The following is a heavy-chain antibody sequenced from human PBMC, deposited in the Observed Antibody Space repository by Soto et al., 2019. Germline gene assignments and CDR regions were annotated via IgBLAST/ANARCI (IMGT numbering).Heavy chain of an antibody. CDR3: ARVGDMAYKD. J-gene: IGHJ4*02. CDR2: ISSSGTTI. D-gene: IGHD3-3*01. Sequence: QVQLVESGGGLVKPGGSLRLSCAASGFTFSDHYMTWIRQAPGKGLEWLSYISSSGTTIYYAESVRGRFTTSRDNAKNSLYLQMNSLRVDDSAVYYCARVGDMAYKDWGQGTLVTVSP. V-gene: IGHV3-11*01. CDR1: GFTFSDHY.